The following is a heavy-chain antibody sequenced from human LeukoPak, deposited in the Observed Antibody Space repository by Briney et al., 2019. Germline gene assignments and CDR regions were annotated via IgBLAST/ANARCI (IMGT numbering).Heavy chain of an antibody. D-gene: IGHD3-22*01. CDR1: GYTFTSYA. V-gene: IGHV1-3*03. CDR3: ARANPDYYDSSGYYWIRFDY. CDR2: INAGNGNT. J-gene: IGHJ4*02. Sequence: ASVKVSCKASGYTFTSYAMHWVRQAPGQRLEWMGWINAGNGNTKYSQEFQGRVTITRDTSASTAYMELSSLRSEDMAVYYCARANPDYYDSSGYYWIRFDYWGQGTPVTVSS.